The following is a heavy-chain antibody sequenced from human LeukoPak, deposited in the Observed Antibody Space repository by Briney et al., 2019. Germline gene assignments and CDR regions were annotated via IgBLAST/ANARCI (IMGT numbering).Heavy chain of an antibody. CDR1: GFTFGDYA. J-gene: IGHJ5*02. CDR3: ARERVWYSSSWSAGWFDP. D-gene: IGHD6-13*01. Sequence: GGSLRLSCTASGFTFGDYAMSWVRQAPGKGLEWVGFIRSKAYGGTTEYAASVKGRFTISRDDSKSIAYLQMNSLKTEDTAVYYCARERVWYSSSWSAGWFDPWGQGTLVTVSS. V-gene: IGHV3-49*04. CDR2: IRSKAYGGTT.